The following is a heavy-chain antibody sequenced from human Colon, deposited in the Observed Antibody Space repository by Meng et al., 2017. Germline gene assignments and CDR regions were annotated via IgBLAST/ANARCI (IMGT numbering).Heavy chain of an antibody. CDR1: GFDFGDSW. CDR3: ARDPSFGALDY. CDR2: LNKDGSKK. J-gene: IGHJ4*02. Sequence: GESLKISCGASGFDFGDSWMSWVRQAPGKGLEWVALLNKDGSKKFYVDSVKGRFTVSRDNAKNSVYLQMNSLGAGDTAVYYCARDPSFGALDYWGQGTLVTVSS. D-gene: IGHD3-10*01. V-gene: IGHV3-7*01.